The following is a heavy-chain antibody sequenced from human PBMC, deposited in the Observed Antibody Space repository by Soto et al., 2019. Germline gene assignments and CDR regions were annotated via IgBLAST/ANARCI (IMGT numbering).Heavy chain of an antibody. CDR2: IWYDGSNK. J-gene: IGHJ6*02. V-gene: IGHV3-33*01. D-gene: IGHD4-17*01. CDR1: GVTFSSYG. CDR3: ARDTTLTVTTVVAYYYGMDV. Sequence: XGSLRLSCAASGVTFSSYGMHWVRQAPGKGLEWVAVIWYDGSNKYYADSVKGRFTISRDNSKNTLYLQMNSLRAEDTAVYYCARDTTLTVTTVVAYYYGMDVWGQGTTVTVSS.